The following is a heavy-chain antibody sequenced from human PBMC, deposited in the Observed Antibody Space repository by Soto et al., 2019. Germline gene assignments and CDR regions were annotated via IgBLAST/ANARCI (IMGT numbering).Heavy chain of an antibody. V-gene: IGHV3-11*01. CDR3: ARDARYYDFWSGFNWFDP. CDR2: ISSSGSTI. Sequence: ARGSLELSCASSGFTFSDYYMGWIRQAPGKGLEWVSYISSSGSTIYYADSVKGRFTISRDNAKNSLYLQMNSLRAEDTAVYYCARDARYYDFWSGFNWFDPWGQGTLVTVSS. CDR1: GFTFSDYY. D-gene: IGHD3-3*01. J-gene: IGHJ5*02.